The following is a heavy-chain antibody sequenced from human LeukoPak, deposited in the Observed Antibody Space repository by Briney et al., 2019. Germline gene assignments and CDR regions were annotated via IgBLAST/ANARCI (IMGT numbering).Heavy chain of an antibody. CDR1: GFTFSDYY. CDR2: IKNKANSYIT. Sequence: GGSLRLSCAASGFTFSDYYMDRVRQAPGKGLEWVGRIKNKANSYITEYAASMEGRFTISRDDSKNSLYLQLSSLKTEDTAMYYCASIRGTLGYWGQGTLVTVSS. D-gene: IGHD1-26*01. CDR3: ASIRGTLGY. J-gene: IGHJ4*02. V-gene: IGHV3-72*01.